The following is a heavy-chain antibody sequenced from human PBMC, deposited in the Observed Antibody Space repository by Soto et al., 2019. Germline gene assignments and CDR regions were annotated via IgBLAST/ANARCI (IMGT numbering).Heavy chain of an antibody. V-gene: IGHV4-4*02. CDR1: GGSIDSGSW. Sequence: QVQLLESGPGLVQPSGTLSLTCAVSGGSIDSGSWWTWVRQSPGKGLEWIGEVYHSGTTNYNPSLKSRVTISIDMCKNQFSLKLTSVTDAGTAIYYCASAIIWFEHPVCLDVWGQGTTVTVS. CDR2: VYHSGTT. D-gene: IGHD3-10*01. CDR3: ASAIIWFEHPVCLDV. J-gene: IGHJ6*02.